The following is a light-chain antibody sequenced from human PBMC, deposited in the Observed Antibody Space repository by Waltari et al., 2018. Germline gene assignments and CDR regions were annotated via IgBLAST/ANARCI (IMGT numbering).Light chain of an antibody. CDR1: QDITNY. Sequence: DIQMTQSPSSLTASVGDRVTITCQASQDITNYLNWYQQKPGKAPNLLINAASNLEAGVPSRFSGSGSGTDFTLTISSLQAEDVATYYCQQSYSTPITFGQGTRLEIK. CDR3: QQSYSTPIT. V-gene: IGKV1-33*01. J-gene: IGKJ5*01. CDR2: AAS.